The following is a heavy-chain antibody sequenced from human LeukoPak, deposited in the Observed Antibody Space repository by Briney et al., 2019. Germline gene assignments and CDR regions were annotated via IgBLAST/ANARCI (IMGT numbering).Heavy chain of an antibody. CDR3: ARCLPGQAEITMLQNWFDP. D-gene: IGHD3-10*01. CDR1: GYSISSGYY. CDR2: IYHSGST. Sequence: SETLSLTCTVSGYSISSGYYWGWIRQPPGQGLEWIGSIYHSGSTYYNPSLKSRVTISVDTSKNQFSLKLSSVTAADTAVYYCARCLPGQAEITMLQNWFDPWGQGTLVTVSS. V-gene: IGHV4-38-2*02. J-gene: IGHJ5*02.